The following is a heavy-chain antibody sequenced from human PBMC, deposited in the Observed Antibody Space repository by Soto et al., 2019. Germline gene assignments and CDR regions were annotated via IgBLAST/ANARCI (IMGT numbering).Heavy chain of an antibody. CDR2: IVVGSGNT. J-gene: IGHJ6*02. D-gene: IGHD3-10*01. Sequence: GASVNVSCKASGFTFTSSAMQWVRQARGQRLEWIGWIVVGSGNTNYAQKFQERVTITRDMSTSTAYMELSSLRSEDTAVYYCAALGWFGEDHYYYGMDVWGQGTTVTVSS. V-gene: IGHV1-58*02. CDR1: GFTFTSSA. CDR3: AALGWFGEDHYYYGMDV.